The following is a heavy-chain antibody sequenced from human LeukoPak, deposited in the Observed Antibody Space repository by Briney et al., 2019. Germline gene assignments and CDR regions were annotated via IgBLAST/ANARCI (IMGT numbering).Heavy chain of an antibody. D-gene: IGHD3-22*01. CDR1: EYTFTGYY. Sequence: ASVKVSCKASEYTFTGYYMHWVRQAPGQGLEWMGWINPNSGGTNYAQKFQGRVTMTRVTSISTAYMELSRLRSDDTAVYYCARDDSSGYYPPPYYFYYWGQGTLVTVSS. CDR2: INPNSGGT. J-gene: IGHJ4*02. CDR3: ARDDSSGYYPPPYYFYY. V-gene: IGHV1-2*02.